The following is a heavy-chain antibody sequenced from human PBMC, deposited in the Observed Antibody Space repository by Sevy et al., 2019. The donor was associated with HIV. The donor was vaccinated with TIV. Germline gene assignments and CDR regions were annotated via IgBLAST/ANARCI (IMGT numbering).Heavy chain of an antibody. CDR1: GYTFTGYY. D-gene: IGHD3-10*01. Sequence: ASVKVSCKASGYTFTGYYMHWVRQAPGQGLEWMGWINPNSGGTNYAQKFQGRVTMTRDTSIRTAYMELSRLRSDDTAVYYCARVNGGRFGESYYYYGMDVWGQGTTVTVSS. V-gene: IGHV1-2*02. CDR3: ARVNGGRFGESYYYYGMDV. CDR2: INPNSGGT. J-gene: IGHJ6*02.